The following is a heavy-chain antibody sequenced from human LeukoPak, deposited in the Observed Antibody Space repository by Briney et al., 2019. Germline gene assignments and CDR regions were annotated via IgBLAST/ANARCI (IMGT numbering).Heavy chain of an antibody. J-gene: IGHJ4*02. CDR3: AKRREMATVYYFDY. CDR1: GFTFSSYA. D-gene: IGHD5-24*01. V-gene: IGHV3-23*01. Sequence: GGSLRPSCAASGFTFSSYAMSWVRQAPGKGLEWVSAISGSGGSTYYADSVKGRFTISRDNSKNTLYLQMNSLRAEDTAVYYCAKRREMATVYYFDYWGQGTLVTVSS. CDR2: ISGSGGST.